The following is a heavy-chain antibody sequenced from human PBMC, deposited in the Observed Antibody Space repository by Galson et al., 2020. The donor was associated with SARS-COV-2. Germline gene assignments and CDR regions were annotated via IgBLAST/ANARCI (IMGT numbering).Heavy chain of an antibody. CDR1: AVTFSTYS. V-gene: IGHV3-21*01. J-gene: IGHJ3*02. Sequence: GGSLRLSCAASAVTFSTYSMNWVRQTPGQELEWVSSISSSSNYIHYTDSVKGRFTISRDNDKNSLYLQMDSLRAEDTAVYYCATTLRFLGWSRTAAFEIWGQGTTVTVSS. D-gene: IGHD3-3*01. CDR2: ISSSSNYI. CDR3: ATTLRFLGWSRTAAFEI.